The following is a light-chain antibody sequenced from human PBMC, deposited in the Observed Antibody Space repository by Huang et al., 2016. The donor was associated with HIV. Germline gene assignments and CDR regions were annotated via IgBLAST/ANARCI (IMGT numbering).Light chain of an antibody. V-gene: IGKV3-15*01. Sequence: EIVMTQSPATLSESPVERATLSCRASQSVSSNLAWYQQKPGQAPRLLIDTASTRAPGIPARFSGSGSGTVFTLTISSLQSEDFAVYYCQQYKNWPPWTFGQGTKVEIK. CDR3: QQYKNWPPWT. CDR2: TAS. CDR1: QSVSSN. J-gene: IGKJ1*01.